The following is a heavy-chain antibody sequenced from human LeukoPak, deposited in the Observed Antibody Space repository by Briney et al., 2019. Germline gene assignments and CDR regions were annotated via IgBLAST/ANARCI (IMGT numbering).Heavy chain of an antibody. J-gene: IGHJ4*02. D-gene: IGHD6-19*01. CDR2: IRSKVYGGAP. CDR1: GFTFCDFT. V-gene: IGHV3-49*03. CDR3: ARGSGRYVMVDW. Sequence: GGSRRLSCSASGFTFCDFTMSWFRQSPGQGLECVCSIRSKVYGGAPEHAASVAARFTISRDDSTSIAYLQMNSVQAEDTAVYYCARGSGRYVMVDWWGQGTLVTVSS.